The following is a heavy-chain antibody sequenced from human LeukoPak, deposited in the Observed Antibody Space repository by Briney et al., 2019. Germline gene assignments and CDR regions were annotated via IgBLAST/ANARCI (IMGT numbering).Heavy chain of an antibody. V-gene: IGHV4-39*07. CDR3: ARAHDYGDYYAFDI. D-gene: IGHD4-17*01. J-gene: IGHJ3*02. CDR2: IYYSGST. Sequence: SETLSLTCTVSGGSISSSSYYWGWIRQPPGKGLEWIGSIYYSGSTYYNPSLKSRVTISVDTSKNQFSLKLSSVTAADTAVYYCARAHDYGDYYAFDIWGQGTMVTVSS. CDR1: GGSISSSSYY.